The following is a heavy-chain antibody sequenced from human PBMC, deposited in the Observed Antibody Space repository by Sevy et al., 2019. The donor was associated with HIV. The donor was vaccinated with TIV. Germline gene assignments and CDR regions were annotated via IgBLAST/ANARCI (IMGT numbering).Heavy chain of an antibody. CDR2: INHSGST. J-gene: IGHJ6*02. D-gene: IGHD4-17*01. CDR1: GGSFSGYY. CDR3: ATAYGDYPYYYYYGMDV. V-gene: IGHV4-34*01. Sequence: SETLSLTCAVYGGSFSGYYLSWIRQPPGKGLEWIGEINHSGSTNYNPSLKSRVTISVDTSKNQFSLKLSSVTAADTAVYYCATAYGDYPYYYYYGMDVWGQGTTVTVSS.